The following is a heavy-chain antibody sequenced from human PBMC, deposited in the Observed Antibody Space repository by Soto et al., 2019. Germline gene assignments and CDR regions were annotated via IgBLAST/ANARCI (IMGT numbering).Heavy chain of an antibody. V-gene: IGHV3-21*01. CDR1: GFTFSSYS. Sequence: EVQLVESGGGLVKPGGSLRLSCAASGFTFSSYSMNWVRQAPGKGLEWVSSISSSSSYIYYADSVKGRFTISRDNDKNSLYLQMNSLRAEDTAVYYCARSEVVAATLVYYYGMDVWGQGTTVTVSS. CDR2: ISSSSSYI. CDR3: ARSEVVAATLVYYYGMDV. D-gene: IGHD2-15*01. J-gene: IGHJ6*02.